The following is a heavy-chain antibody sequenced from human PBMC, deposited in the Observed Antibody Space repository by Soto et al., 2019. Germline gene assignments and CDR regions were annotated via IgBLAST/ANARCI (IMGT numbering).Heavy chain of an antibody. D-gene: IGHD5-12*01. Sequence: GGSLRLSCAASGFTFSNYAVTWVRRAPGKGLEWVSDIGGSGGSRYYADSVKGRFTISRDNSKNTLYLQMNSLRAEDTAVYYCARSTYVDIVATTTFDYWGQGTLVTVSS. J-gene: IGHJ4*02. CDR1: GFTFSNYA. V-gene: IGHV3-23*01. CDR3: ARSTYVDIVATTTFDY. CDR2: IGGSGGSR.